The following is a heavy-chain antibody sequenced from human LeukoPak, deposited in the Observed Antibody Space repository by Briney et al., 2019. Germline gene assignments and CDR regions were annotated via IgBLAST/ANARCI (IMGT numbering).Heavy chain of an antibody. CDR2: IYSGGST. D-gene: IGHD2-8*02. CDR1: GFTVSSNY. J-gene: IGHJ4*02. Sequence: GGSLRLSCAASGFTVSSNYMSWVRQAPGKGLEWVSVIYSGGSTYYADSVKGRFTISRDNSKNTLYLQMNSLRAEDSAIYYCAKASLGHCTGAFCYHFDSWGQGTLVTVSS. CDR3: AKASLGHCTGAFCYHFDS. V-gene: IGHV3-53*01.